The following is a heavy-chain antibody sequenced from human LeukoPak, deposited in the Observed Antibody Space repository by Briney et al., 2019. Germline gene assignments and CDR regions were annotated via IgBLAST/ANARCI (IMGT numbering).Heavy chain of an antibody. CDR1: EFTVNSNY. CDR2: ISSGGST. Sequence: PGGSLRLSCAASEFTVNSNYMSWVRQAPGKGLEWVSLISSGGSTYYADSVKGRFTISRHNSRNTLYLQMNSLRAEDTAVYYCARHIGFDAFDIWGQGTMVTVSS. J-gene: IGHJ3*02. CDR3: ARHIGFDAFDI. V-gene: IGHV3-53*04.